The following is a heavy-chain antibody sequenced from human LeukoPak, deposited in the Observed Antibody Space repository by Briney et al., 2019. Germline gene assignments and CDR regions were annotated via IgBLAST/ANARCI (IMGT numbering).Heavy chain of an antibody. V-gene: IGHV3-74*01. CDR2: INSDGSST. J-gene: IGHJ6*04. CDR1: GFTFSSYW. Sequence: GGSLRLSCAASGFTFSSYWMHWVRQAPGKGLVWVSRINSDGSSTSYADSVKGRFTISRDNAKNTLYLQMNSLRAEDTAVYYCASLPGPYCSSTSCYEDYYYYGMDVWGKGTTVTVSS. D-gene: IGHD2-2*01. CDR3: ASLPGPYCSSTSCYEDYYYYGMDV.